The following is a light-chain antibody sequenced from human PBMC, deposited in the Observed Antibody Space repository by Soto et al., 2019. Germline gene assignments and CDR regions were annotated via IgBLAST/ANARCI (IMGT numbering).Light chain of an antibody. CDR3: QQANSFPLT. J-gene: IGKJ5*01. CDR1: QCITYW. V-gene: IGKV1-12*01. CDR2: AAS. Sequence: DIQMTQSPSSMSAALGDRVTITFRSSQCITYWLAWYQQRPGRAPKCLIYAASILESGVPSRFTGSGSGTNFTLTINDLQHEDFATYFCQQANSFPLTFGQGTRMEIK.